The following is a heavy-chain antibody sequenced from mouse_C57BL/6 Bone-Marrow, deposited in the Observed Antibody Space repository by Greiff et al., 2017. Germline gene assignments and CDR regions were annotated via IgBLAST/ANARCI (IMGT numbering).Heavy chain of an antibody. Sequence: VQLQQPGAELVKPGASVKLSCKASGYTFTSYWMHWVKQRPGRGLEWIGRIDPNSGGTKYNEKFKSKTTLTVDKPSSTAYMQLSSLTSEDSAVYYCARQRRLRGAPSGFAYWGQGTLVTVSA. J-gene: IGHJ3*01. V-gene: IGHV1-72*01. D-gene: IGHD3-2*02. CDR2: IDPNSGGT. CDR1: GYTFTSYW. CDR3: ARQRRLRGAPSGFAY.